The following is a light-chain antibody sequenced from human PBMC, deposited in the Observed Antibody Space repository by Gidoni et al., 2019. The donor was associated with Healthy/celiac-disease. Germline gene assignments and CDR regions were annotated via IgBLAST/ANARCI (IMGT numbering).Light chain of an antibody. CDR2: GAS. V-gene: IGKV3-15*01. CDR3: QQYDDGPPWT. J-gene: IGKJ2*02. CDR1: QSVSSN. Sequence: EIVMTQSPATLSVFPGERATLSCRASQSVSSNLAWYQQKPGQAPRLLIYGASTRATGIPARFSGSGSGTEFTLTISSLQSEDFAVYYCQQYDDGPPWTFGQGTNLEIK.